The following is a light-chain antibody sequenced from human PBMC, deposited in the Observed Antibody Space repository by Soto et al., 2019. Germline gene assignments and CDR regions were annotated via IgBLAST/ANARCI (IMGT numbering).Light chain of an antibody. V-gene: IGKV2-28*01. CDR3: MQALHTPYT. Sequence: DIVMTQSPLSLPVTPGEPASISCRSSQSLLHSNGYNYLDWYLQKPGQSPQLLIYMGSNRASGVPDRVSGSESSTGFTLKISRLEAEDVGVYYCMQALHTPYTFGQGTKMEMK. CDR1: QSLLHSNGYNY. J-gene: IGKJ2*01. CDR2: MGS.